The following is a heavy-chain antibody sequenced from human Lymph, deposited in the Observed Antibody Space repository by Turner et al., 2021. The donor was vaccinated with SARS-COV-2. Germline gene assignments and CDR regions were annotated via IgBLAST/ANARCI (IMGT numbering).Heavy chain of an antibody. D-gene: IGHD7-27*01. CDR3: AGEGGSISGAVRGMDV. J-gene: IGHJ6*02. V-gene: IGHV1-69*01. CDR2: IIPIFGIA. CDR1: GGTFSSYHA. Sequence: QVQLVQSGAEVKKPGPSVKVSCKASGGTFSSYHAINWVRQAPGQGLEWMGGIIPIFGIANYAQKFQGRVTITADETTNTAYMELSSLRSEDTAVYYWAGEGGSISGAVRGMDVWGQGTTVTVSS.